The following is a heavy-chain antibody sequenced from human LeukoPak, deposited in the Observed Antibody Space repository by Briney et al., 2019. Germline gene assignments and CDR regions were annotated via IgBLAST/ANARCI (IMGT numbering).Heavy chain of an antibody. V-gene: IGHV3-48*04. CDR1: GFTFSSYW. J-gene: IGHJ4*02. Sequence: PGGSLRLPCVGSGFTFSSYWMSWVPQAPGKGLEWVSYTSSSSSTIYYADSVKGRFIISRDNAKNSLYLQMNSLRAEDTAVYYCARDPVIQQQRRRDSFWGQGTLVTVSS. CDR3: ARDPVIQQQRRRDSF. CDR2: TSSSSSTI. D-gene: IGHD6-13*01.